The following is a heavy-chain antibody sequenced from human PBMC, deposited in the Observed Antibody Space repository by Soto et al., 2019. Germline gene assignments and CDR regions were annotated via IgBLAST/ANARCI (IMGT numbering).Heavy chain of an antibody. CDR1: DGSISSSSYY. CDR2: IYYSGST. Sequence: HSETLSLTCTVSDGSISSSSYYWGWIRQPPGKGLEWIGYIYYSGSTNYNPSIKSRVTISVDTSKNQFSLKLSSVTAADTAVYYCARRYGGNLDYWGQGTLVTVSS. CDR3: ARRYGGNLDY. V-gene: IGHV4-61*05. D-gene: IGHD1-26*01. J-gene: IGHJ4*02.